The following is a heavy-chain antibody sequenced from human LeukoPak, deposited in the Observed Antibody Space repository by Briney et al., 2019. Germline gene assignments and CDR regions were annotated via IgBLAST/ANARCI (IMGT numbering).Heavy chain of an antibody. CDR1: GFTFDDYT. CDR3: ARDSASSGYYAYFDY. V-gene: IGHV3-43*01. D-gene: IGHD3-22*01. J-gene: IGHJ4*02. Sequence: GGSLRLSCAASGFTFDDYTMHWVRQAPGKGLEWVSLISWDGGSTYYADSVKGRFTISRDNSKNTLYLQMNSLRAEDTAVYYCARDSASSGYYAYFDYWGQGTLVTVSS. CDR2: ISWDGGST.